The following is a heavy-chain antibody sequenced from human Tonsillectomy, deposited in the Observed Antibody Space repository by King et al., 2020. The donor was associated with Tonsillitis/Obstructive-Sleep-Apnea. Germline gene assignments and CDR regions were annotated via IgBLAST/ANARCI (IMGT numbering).Heavy chain of an antibody. CDR3: ARDVQGDGFDI. V-gene: IGHV4-59*01. CDR1: GGSLSGYY. Sequence: QLQESGPGLVKPSETLSLTCTVSGGSLSGYYWSWIRQPPGKGLEWIGYIYYSWSTNFSPSLESRVTISADTPKNQFSLKLSSVTAADTAVYYCARDVQGDGFDIWGQGTVVTVSS. J-gene: IGHJ3*02. D-gene: IGHD1-1*01. CDR2: IYYSWST.